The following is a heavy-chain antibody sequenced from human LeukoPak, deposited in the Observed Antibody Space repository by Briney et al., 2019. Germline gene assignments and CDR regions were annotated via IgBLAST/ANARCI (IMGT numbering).Heavy chain of an antibody. CDR2: IYYSGST. J-gene: IGHJ3*02. Sequence: SETLSLTCTVSGGSISSSSYYWGWIRQPPGKGLEWIGSIYYSGSTYYHPSLKSLVTISVDTSKNQSPLKPSSVTAADTAVYYCARRGIQLWSDAFDIWGQGTMVTVSS. CDR3: ARRGIQLWSDAFDI. D-gene: IGHD5-18*01. V-gene: IGHV4-39*01. CDR1: GGSISSSSYY.